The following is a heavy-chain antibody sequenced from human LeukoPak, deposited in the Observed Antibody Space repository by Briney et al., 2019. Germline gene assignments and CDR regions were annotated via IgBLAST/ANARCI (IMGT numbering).Heavy chain of an antibody. CDR1: GFTFSSYS. J-gene: IGHJ5*02. Sequence: PGGSLRLSCAASGFTFSSYSMNWVRQAPGKGLEWVSSISSSSSYIYYADSAKGRFTISRDNAKNSLYLQMNSLRAEDTAVYYCARDDGYYSNWFDPWGQGTLVTVSS. V-gene: IGHV3-21*01. CDR2: ISSSSSYI. D-gene: IGHD3-3*01. CDR3: ARDDGYYSNWFDP.